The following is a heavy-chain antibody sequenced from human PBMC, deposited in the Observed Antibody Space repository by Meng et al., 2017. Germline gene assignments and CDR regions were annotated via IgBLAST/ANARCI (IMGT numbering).Heavy chain of an antibody. CDR3: ARGHSSSWYILSDNSEQDV. Sequence: ASVKVSCKASGYTFTSYDINWVRQATGQGLEWMGWMNPNRGNTGYAQKFQGRVTMTRNTSISTAYMELSSLRSEDTAVYYCARGHSSSWYILSDNSEQDVWGQGTTVTVSS. J-gene: IGHJ6*02. CDR2: MNPNRGNT. D-gene: IGHD6-13*01. CDR1: GYTFTSYD. V-gene: IGHV1-8*01.